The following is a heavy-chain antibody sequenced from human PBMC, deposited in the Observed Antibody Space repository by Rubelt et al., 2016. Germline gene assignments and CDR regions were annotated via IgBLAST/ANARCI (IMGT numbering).Heavy chain of an antibody. V-gene: IGHV3-66*01. CDR1: GFTVSSNY. Sequence: EVQLVESGGGLVQPGGSLRLSCAASGFTVSSNYMSWVRQAPGKGLEWVSVIYSGGSTYYADSGKGRFTISRDNSKNTLYLQMNSLRAEDTAVYYCARDRSYYDSGYAFDIWGQGTMVTVSS. CDR2: IYSGGST. J-gene: IGHJ3*02. D-gene: IGHD3-22*01. CDR3: ARDRSYYDSGYAFDI.